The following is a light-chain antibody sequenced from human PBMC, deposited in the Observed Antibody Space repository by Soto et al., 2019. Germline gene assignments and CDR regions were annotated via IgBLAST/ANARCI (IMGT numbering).Light chain of an antibody. V-gene: IGLV2-8*01. Sequence: QSVLTQPPSASGSPGQSVAISCTGTSSDVGGYNYVSWYQQHPGKAPKLMIYEVNKRPSGVPDRFSGSKSGNTASLTVSGLQAEDEADYFCAAWDDSLNTYVFATGTKVTVL. CDR1: SSDVGGYNY. CDR3: AAWDDSLNTYV. CDR2: EVN. J-gene: IGLJ1*01.